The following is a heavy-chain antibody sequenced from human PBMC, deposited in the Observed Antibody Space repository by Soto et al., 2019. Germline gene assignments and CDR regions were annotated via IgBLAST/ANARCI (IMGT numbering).Heavy chain of an antibody. V-gene: IGHV4-59*08. Sequence: SETLSLTCTVSGGSISSYYWSWIRQPPGKGLEWIGYIYYSGSTNYNPSLKSRVTISVDTSKNQFSLKLSSVTAADTAVYYCARHDPITMVRGVQFDPWGQGTLVTVSS. CDR1: GGSISSYY. D-gene: IGHD3-10*01. CDR2: IYYSGST. CDR3: ARHDPITMVRGVQFDP. J-gene: IGHJ5*02.